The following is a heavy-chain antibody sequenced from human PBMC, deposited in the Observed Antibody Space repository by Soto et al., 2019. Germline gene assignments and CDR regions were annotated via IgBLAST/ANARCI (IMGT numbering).Heavy chain of an antibody. V-gene: IGHV4-59*11. D-gene: IGHD2-15*01. J-gene: IGHJ4*02. CDR3: ARGGGSPDY. CDR1: GGSISSHY. Sequence: QVQLQESGPGLVKPSETLSLTCTVSGGSISSHYWSWIRQPPGMGLEYIGYIYNCGSTNYNPSLRSRVTISVDTSKNQFSLKLSSVTAADTAVYFCARGGGSPDYWGQGTLVTVS. CDR2: IYNCGST.